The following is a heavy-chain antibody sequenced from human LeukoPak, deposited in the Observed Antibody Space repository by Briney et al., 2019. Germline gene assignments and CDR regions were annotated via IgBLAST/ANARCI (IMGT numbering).Heavy chain of an antibody. Sequence: SVKVSCKASGGTFSSYAISWVRQAPGQGLEWMGGIIPIFGTANYAQKFQGRVTITADESTSTAYMELSSLRSEGTAVYYCARRYYDILTPTLWPHWYFDLWGRGTLVTVSS. D-gene: IGHD3-9*01. CDR1: GGTFSSYA. J-gene: IGHJ2*01. V-gene: IGHV1-69*13. CDR2: IIPIFGTA. CDR3: ARRYYDILTPTLWPHWYFDL.